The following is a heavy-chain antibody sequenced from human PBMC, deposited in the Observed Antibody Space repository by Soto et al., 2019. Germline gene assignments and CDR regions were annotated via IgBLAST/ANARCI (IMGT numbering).Heavy chain of an antibody. CDR3: VSAVPAEYVFPYYYMDV. D-gene: IGHD3-16*01. J-gene: IGHJ6*03. V-gene: IGHV4-59*01. CDR1: GASISSYH. Sequence: QVQLQESGPGLVKPSETLSLTCTVSGASISSYHWSWIRQTPGKGLEWIGYIYYSGSANYNPSRKSPVTFSVDTSKNQVFLTLSSVTAADAGVYYCVSAVPAEYVFPYYYMDVWGKGTRVTVSS. CDR2: IYYSGSA.